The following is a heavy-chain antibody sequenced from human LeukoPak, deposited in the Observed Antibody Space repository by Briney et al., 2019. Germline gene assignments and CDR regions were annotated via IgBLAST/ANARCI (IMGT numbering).Heavy chain of an antibody. CDR1: GGSISSGGYS. CDR2: IYHSGST. Sequence: PSETLSLTCAVSGGSISSGGYSWSWIRQPPGKGLEWIGYIYHSGSTYYNPSLKSRVTISVDTSKNQFSLKLSSVTAADTAVYYCVRRGRSSRDWYFDLWGRGTLVTVSS. D-gene: IGHD3-10*01. V-gene: IGHV4-30-2*01. CDR3: VRRGRSSRDWYFDL. J-gene: IGHJ2*01.